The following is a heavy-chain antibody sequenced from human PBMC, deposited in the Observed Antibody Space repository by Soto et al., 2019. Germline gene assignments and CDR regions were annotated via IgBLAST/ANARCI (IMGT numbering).Heavy chain of an antibody. D-gene: IGHD6-19*01. CDR2: IKQDGSEK. J-gene: IGHJ6*02. Sequence: EVQLVESGGGLVQPGGSLRLSCVASGFTFSSYWMSWVRQAPGKGLEWVADIKQDGSEKYYVDSVKDRFTISRNNDKNSLYLQMNSLRAEDSAVYYGARVYPGSGWPYHSYDMDVWGQGTTVTVSS. CDR3: ARVYPGSGWPYHSYDMDV. CDR1: GFTFSSYW. V-gene: IGHV3-7*01.